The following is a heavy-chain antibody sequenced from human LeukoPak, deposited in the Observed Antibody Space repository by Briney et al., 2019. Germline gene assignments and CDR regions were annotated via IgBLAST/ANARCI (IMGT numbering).Heavy chain of an antibody. CDR3: ARDLVSESYGGWFDP. J-gene: IGHJ5*02. V-gene: IGHV3-30*04. CDR1: GFTFSNYA. D-gene: IGHD1-26*01. Sequence: GRSLRLSCAASGFTFSNYAMHWVRQAPGKGLEWVAVISYDGSKRYYQDSVKGRFTISRDNSKNTLYLQVSSLRPEDTAVYYCARDLVSESYGGWFDPRGQGTLVTVSS. CDR2: ISYDGSKR.